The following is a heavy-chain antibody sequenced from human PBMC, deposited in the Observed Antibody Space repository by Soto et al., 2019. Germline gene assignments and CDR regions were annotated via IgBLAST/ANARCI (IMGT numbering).Heavy chain of an antibody. CDR2: IYNGGSP. J-gene: IGHJ6*02. CDR1: GDSISTDY. CDR3: ARGEWFLRGYGMDV. Sequence: QVQLQESGPGLVKASETLSLTCTVSGDSISTDYWSWIRQPPGKRLEYIGFIYNGGSPNYSPSLESRVTIYPDTPKNQFALTLSSVTAADTAVYYCARGEWFLRGYGMDVWGRGTTVTVS. V-gene: IGHV4-59*01. D-gene: IGHD3-3*01.